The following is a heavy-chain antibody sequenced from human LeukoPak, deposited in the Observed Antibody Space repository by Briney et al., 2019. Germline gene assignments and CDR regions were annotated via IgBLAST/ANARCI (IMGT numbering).Heavy chain of an antibody. J-gene: IGHJ6*02. V-gene: IGHV5-51*01. Sequence: GESLKISCKGSGYSFTSYWIGWVRQMPGKGLEWTGIIYPGDSDTRYSPSFQGQVTISADKSISTAYLQWSSLKASDTAMYYCARHEAAGEFYYYYYYGMDVWGQGTTVTVSS. D-gene: IGHD6-13*01. CDR3: ARHEAAGEFYYYYYYGMDV. CDR2: IYPGDSDT. CDR1: GYSFTSYW.